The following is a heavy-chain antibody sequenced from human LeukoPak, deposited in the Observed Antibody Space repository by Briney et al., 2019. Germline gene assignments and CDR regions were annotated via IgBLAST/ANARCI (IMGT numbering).Heavy chain of an antibody. Sequence: PGGSLRLSCAASGFTFDDYAMHWVRQVPGKGLEWVSSISWNSDSKDYGDSVKGRFTISRDNSKNTLYLQMNSLRAEDTAVYYCAKVPTSGWYRRGVFDYWGQGTLVTVSS. V-gene: IGHV3-9*01. CDR2: ISWNSDSK. CDR3: AKVPTSGWYRRGVFDY. J-gene: IGHJ4*02. D-gene: IGHD6-19*01. CDR1: GFTFDDYA.